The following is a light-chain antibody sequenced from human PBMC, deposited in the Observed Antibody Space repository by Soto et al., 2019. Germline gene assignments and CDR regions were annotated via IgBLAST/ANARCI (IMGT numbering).Light chain of an antibody. V-gene: IGKV3-11*01. CDR2: GAS. J-gene: IGKJ5*01. CDR3: QQRSNWPIT. Sequence: EIVLTQSPGTLSLSPGESATLSCRASQSVSSNYLAWYHQKPGQAPRLLIYGASNRATGIPARFSGSGSGTDFTLTISSLEPEDFVVYYCQQRSNWPITFGQGTRLEIK. CDR1: QSVSSNY.